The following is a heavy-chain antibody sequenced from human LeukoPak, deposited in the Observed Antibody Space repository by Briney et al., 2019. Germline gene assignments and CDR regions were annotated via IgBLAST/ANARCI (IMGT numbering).Heavy chain of an antibody. Sequence: DSVKVSCKAYGYTFAAYFIHWVRQAPGQGREWMGRTNPIGGDTNYAQKLQDRVTMTGDTSISTAYMELSSLRSDDTAMYYCARVGFTSSWSNFDYWGQGTLVTVSS. CDR3: ARVGFTSSWSNFDY. D-gene: IGHD6-13*01. CDR1: GYTFAAYF. V-gene: IGHV1-2*06. CDR2: TNPIGGDT. J-gene: IGHJ4*02.